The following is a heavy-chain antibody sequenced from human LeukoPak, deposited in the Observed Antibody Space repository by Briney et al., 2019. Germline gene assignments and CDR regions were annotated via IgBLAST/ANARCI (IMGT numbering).Heavy chain of an antibody. D-gene: IGHD4-11*01. CDR1: GGSFSGYY. Sequence: SETLSLTCAVYGGSFSGYYWSWIRQPPGKGLEWIGEINHSGSTNYNPSLKSRVTISVDTSKNQFSLKLSSVTAADTAVYYCARGLGYSNYYFDYWGQGTLVTVSS. J-gene: IGHJ4*02. CDR3: ARGLGYSNYYFDY. V-gene: IGHV4-34*01. CDR2: INHSGST.